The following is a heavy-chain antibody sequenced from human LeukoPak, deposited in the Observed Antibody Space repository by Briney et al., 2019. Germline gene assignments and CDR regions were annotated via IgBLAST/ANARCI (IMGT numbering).Heavy chain of an antibody. V-gene: IGHV4-34*01. Sequence: SETLSLTCAVYGGSFSGYYWSWIRQPPGQGLEWIGEINHSGSTNYNPSLKSRVTISVDTSKNQFSLKLTSVTAADTAVYYCASRHTGYSSGWPLRPFDYWGQGTLVTVSS. CDR1: GGSFSGYY. D-gene: IGHD6-19*01. CDR3: ASRHTGYSSGWPLRPFDY. J-gene: IGHJ4*02. CDR2: INHSGST.